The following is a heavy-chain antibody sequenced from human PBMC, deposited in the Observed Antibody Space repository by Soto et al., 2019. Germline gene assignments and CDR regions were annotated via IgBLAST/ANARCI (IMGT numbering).Heavy chain of an antibody. CDR2: IIPVFGAA. CDR3: ARGAATKLFVLKDDALEI. D-gene: IGHD5-12*01. Sequence: QVQLVQSGAEVKKPGSSVRVSCKASGATLNSFINYGITWVRQAPGQGLEYMGGIIPVFGAANHAQKFQGRLTISANETTRTMNMERSSMRSNDTAVYYCARGAATKLFVLKDDALEIWGQGTMVTVSS. CDR1: GATLNSFINYG. V-gene: IGHV1-69*12. J-gene: IGHJ3*02.